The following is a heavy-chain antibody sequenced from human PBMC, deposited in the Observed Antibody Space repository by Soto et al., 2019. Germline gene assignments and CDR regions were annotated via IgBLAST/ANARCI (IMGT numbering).Heavy chain of an antibody. V-gene: IGHV3-30-3*01. J-gene: IGHJ4*02. CDR2: ISFDGSNI. Sequence: QVQLVESGGGVVQPGRSLRLSCAASGFTFSNCVMYWVRQAPGKGLEWVAVISFDGSNIYYADSVKGRFTVSRDNSKNTLYLHMNGLSGEDPAVYYCAKPRNTRAPPGYWPQGTLVTVSS. CDR3: AKPRNTRAPPGY. CDR1: GFTFSNCV. D-gene: IGHD1-1*01.